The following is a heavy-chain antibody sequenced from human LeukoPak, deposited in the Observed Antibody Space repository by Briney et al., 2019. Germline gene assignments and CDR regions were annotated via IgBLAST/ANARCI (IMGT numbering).Heavy chain of an antibody. CDR1: GYTFTSYG. J-gene: IGHJ4*02. V-gene: IGHV1-2*02. CDR3: AIEVSYCARFDY. Sequence: ASVKVSCKASGYTFTSYGISWVRQAPGQGLEWMGWINANSGGTNYAQKFQGRVTMTRDTSISTAYMELSRLRSDDTAVYYCAIEVSYCARFDYWGQGTLVTVSS. CDR2: INANSGGT. D-gene: IGHD2-21*01.